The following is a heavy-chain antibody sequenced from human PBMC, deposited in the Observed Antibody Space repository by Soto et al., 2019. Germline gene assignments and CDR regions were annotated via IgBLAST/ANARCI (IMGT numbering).Heavy chain of an antibody. CDR2: ISYDGSNK. CDR3: AKSTYNGYPFDY. V-gene: IGHV3-30*18. Sequence: QVQLVESGGGVVQPGRSLRLSCAASGFTFSSYGMHWVRQAPGKGLEWVAVISYDGSNKYYADSVKGRFTISRDNSKNTLYLQMNSLRAEETAVYYCAKSTYNGYPFDYWGQGTLVSVSS. D-gene: IGHD5-12*01. CDR1: GFTFSSYG. J-gene: IGHJ4*02.